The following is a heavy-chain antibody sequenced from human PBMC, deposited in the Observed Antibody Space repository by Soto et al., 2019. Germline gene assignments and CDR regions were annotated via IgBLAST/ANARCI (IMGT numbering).Heavy chain of an antibody. CDR1: GGTFSGYA. V-gene: IGHV1-69*13. J-gene: IGHJ4*02. Sequence: SVKLSCKASGGTFSGYAISWVRQAPGQGLEWMGGIIPIFGTANYAQKFQGRVTITADESTSTAYMELSSLRSEDTAVYYCARAKIGLLRLSFDYWGQGTLVTVSS. D-gene: IGHD5-18*01. CDR3: ARAKIGLLRLSFDY. CDR2: IIPIFGTA.